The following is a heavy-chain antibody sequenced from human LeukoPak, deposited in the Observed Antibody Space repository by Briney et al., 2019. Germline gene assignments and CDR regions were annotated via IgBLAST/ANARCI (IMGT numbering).Heavy chain of an antibody. CDR3: ARSESTMTTWSMDY. V-gene: IGHV3-7*01. CDR1: GFPLSRYW. Sequence: GGSLRLSCAASGFPLSRYWMTGVRQAPGKGLEGVAYIKQEGSETYYVDSVEGRFTISRDNAKNSLYLQINSLRAEDTAIYYCARSESTMTTWSMDYWGQGILVTVSS. D-gene: IGHD4-17*01. J-gene: IGHJ4*02. CDR2: IKQEGSET.